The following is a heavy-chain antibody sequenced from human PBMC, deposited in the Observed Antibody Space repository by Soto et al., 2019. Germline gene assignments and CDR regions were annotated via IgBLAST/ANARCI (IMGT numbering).Heavy chain of an antibody. D-gene: IGHD6-19*01. CDR1: GFTFSDYW. CDR2: IRGDGSEN. CDR3: ARCVGAVPGSN. V-gene: IGHV3-7*05. J-gene: IGHJ4*02. Sequence: EVQLVESGGGLVQPGGSLRLSCAASGFTFSDYWISWVRQAPGKGPEWVANIRGDGSENYYVDSVKGRFTISRDNAKSTLFLQMNSLRAEDTAVYYCARCVGAVPGSNWGQGTLVTVSP.